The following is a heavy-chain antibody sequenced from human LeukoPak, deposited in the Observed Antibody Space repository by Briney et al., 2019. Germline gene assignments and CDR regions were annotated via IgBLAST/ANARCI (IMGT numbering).Heavy chain of an antibody. CDR1: GGSISSYY. Sequence: PSETLSLTCTVSGGSISSYYCSWFRQPAGKGLEWIGRIYSDGNTNYNSSLKSRVTMSVDTSKNQFSLKLSSVTAADTAVYYCARTSIAAGGWFDPWGQGTLVTVSS. CDR2: IYSDGNT. D-gene: IGHD6-25*01. V-gene: IGHV4-4*07. CDR3: ARTSIAAGGWFDP. J-gene: IGHJ5*02.